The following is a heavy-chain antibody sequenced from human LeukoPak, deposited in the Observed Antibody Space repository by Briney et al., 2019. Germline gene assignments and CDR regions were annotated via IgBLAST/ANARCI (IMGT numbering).Heavy chain of an antibody. V-gene: IGHV1-8*03. D-gene: IGHD3-9*01. CDR1: GYTFTNYD. Sequence: ASVKISCKASGYTFTNYDINWVRQATGQGLEWMGWMNPNRGNTGFAQKFQGRVTITRNTSISTAYMELSSLRSEDTAVYYCARGELQYFDWPWFDLWGQGTLVTVSS. CDR3: ARGELQYFDWPWFDL. J-gene: IGHJ5*02. CDR2: MNPNRGNT.